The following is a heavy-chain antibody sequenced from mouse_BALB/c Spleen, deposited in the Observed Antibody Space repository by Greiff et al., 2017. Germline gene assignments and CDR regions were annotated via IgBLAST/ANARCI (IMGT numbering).Heavy chain of an antibody. J-gene: IGHJ1*01. V-gene: IGHV1-55*01. CDR1: GYNFTSYW. CDR2: IYPGSGST. D-gene: IGHD2-4*01. Sequence: VQLQQPGAELVKPGTSVKLSCKASGYNFTSYWINWVKLRPGQGLEWIGDIYPGSGSTYYNEKFKGKATLTADKSSSTAYMQLSSLTSEDSAVYFCARGGLRRYFDVWGAGTTVTVSS. CDR3: ARGGLRRYFDV.